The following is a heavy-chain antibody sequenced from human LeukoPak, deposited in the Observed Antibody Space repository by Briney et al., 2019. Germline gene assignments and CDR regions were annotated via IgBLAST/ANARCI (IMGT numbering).Heavy chain of an antibody. Sequence: SETLSLTCTVSGGSISSGGYYWSWIRQHPGKGLEWIGYIYTSGSTNYNPSLKSRVTMSVDTSKNQFSLKLSSVTAADTAVYYCASEDYGGDHYWGQGTLVTVSS. CDR3: ASEDYGGDHY. CDR1: GGSISSGGYY. D-gene: IGHD4-23*01. V-gene: IGHV4-61*08. J-gene: IGHJ4*02. CDR2: IYTSGST.